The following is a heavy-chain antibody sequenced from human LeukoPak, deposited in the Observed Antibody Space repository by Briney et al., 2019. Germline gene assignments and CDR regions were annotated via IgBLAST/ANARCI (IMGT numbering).Heavy chain of an antibody. Sequence: PSETLSLTCTVSGGSISSGDYYWSWIRQPPGKGLEWIGYIYYSGSTYYNPSLKSRVTISVDTSKNQFSLKLSSVTAADTAVYYCARESYRSSTSCYARGYYYYYGMDVWGQGTTVTVSS. CDR3: ARESYRSSTSCYARGYYYYYGMDV. V-gene: IGHV4-30-4*01. CDR1: GGSISSGDYY. CDR2: IYYSGST. J-gene: IGHJ6*02. D-gene: IGHD2-2*01.